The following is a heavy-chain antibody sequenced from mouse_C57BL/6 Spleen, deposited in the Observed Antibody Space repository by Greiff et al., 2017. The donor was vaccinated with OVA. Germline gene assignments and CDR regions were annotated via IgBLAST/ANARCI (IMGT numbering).Heavy chain of an antibody. CDR2: IYPGGGYT. Sequence: QVHLKESVAALFRPGTSVQMSCKASGYTFTNYWIGWAKQRPGHGLEWIGDIYPGGGYTNYNEKFKGKATLTADESSSTAYMQFSSLTSEDSAIYYCARTLSAGNYAMDYWGQGTSVTVSS. CDR1: GYTFTNYW. V-gene: IGHV1-63*01. J-gene: IGHJ4*01. D-gene: IGHD6-1*01. CDR3: ARTLSAGNYAMDY.